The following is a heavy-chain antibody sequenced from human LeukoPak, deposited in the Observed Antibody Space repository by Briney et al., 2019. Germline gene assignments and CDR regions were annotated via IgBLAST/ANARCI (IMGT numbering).Heavy chain of an antibody. D-gene: IGHD2-15*01. V-gene: IGHV1-69*04. J-gene: IGHJ1*01. CDR2: IIPILGIA. CDR1: GGTFSSYA. Sequence: GSSVKVSCKASGGTFSSYAISWVRQAPGQGLEWMGRIIPILGIANYAQKFQGRVTITADKSTSTAYMELSSLRSEDTAVYYCARYYCSGGSCYGNFQHWGQGTLVTVSS. CDR3: ARYYCSGGSCYGNFQH.